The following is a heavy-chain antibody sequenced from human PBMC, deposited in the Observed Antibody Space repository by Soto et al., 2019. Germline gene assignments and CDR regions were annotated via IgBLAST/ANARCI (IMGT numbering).Heavy chain of an antibody. V-gene: IGHV3-30-3*01. CDR1: GFNFSSYA. J-gene: IGHJ4*02. D-gene: IGHD3-9*01. Sequence: PGGPLRLSCAASGFNFSSYAMHWVRQAPGKGLEWVAVISYDGSNKYYADSVKGRFTISRDNSKNTLYLQMNSLRAEDTAVYYCARSEGVLRYFDWLSRGYYYFDYWGQGTLVTVSS. CDR2: ISYDGSNK. CDR3: ARSEGVLRYFDWLSRGYYYFDY.